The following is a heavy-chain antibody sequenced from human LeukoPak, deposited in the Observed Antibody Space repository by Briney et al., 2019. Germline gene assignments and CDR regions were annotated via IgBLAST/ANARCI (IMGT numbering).Heavy chain of an antibody. Sequence: PSETLSLTCTVSGYSISSGYYWGWIRQPPGKGLEWIGRIYSSGSTNYNPSLKSRVTMSVDTSKNQFSLKLSSVTAADTAVYFCARDLLHRGYAFDSWGQGTMVIVSS. CDR2: IYSSGST. D-gene: IGHD5-12*01. V-gene: IGHV4-38-2*02. J-gene: IGHJ3*02. CDR1: GYSISSGYY. CDR3: ARDLLHRGYAFDS.